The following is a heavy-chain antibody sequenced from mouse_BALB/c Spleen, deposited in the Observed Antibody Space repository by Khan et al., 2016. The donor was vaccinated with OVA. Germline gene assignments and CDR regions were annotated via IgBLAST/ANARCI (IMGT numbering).Heavy chain of an antibody. V-gene: IGHV5-6*01. CDR3: AITITTAKGDYYAMDY. CDR2: ISSGGHYT. Sequence: EVQLVESGGDLVKPGGSLKLSCAASGFTFSSYGMSWVRQTPDKRLEWVATISSGGHYTYFPDSVRGWFTISRDNAKNTLYLQMSSLKSEDTAMYYCAITITTAKGDYYAMDYWGQGTSVTVSS. CDR1: GFTFSSYG. J-gene: IGHJ4*01. D-gene: IGHD1-2*01.